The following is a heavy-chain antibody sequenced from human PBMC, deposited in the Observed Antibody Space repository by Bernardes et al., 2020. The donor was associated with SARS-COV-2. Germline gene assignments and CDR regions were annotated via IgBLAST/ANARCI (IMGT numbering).Heavy chain of an antibody. CDR3: AREGEYQLLSDYYYYYYMDV. D-gene: IGHD2-2*01. CDR1: GGSISSYY. CDR2: IYTSGST. Sequence: SETLSLTCTVSGGSISSYYWSWIRQPAGKGLEWIGRIYTSGSTNYNPSLKSRVTMSVDTSKNQFSLKLSSVTAADTAVYYCAREGEYQLLSDYYYYYYMDVWGKGTTVTVSS. J-gene: IGHJ6*03. V-gene: IGHV4-4*07.